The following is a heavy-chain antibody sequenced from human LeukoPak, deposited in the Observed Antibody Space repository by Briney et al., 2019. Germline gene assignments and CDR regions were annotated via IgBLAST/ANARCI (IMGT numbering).Heavy chain of an antibody. CDR3: ANWHSATILS. CDR1: GFTFSLYW. Sequence: PGGSLRLSCAASGFTFSLYWMSWVRQAPGKGLEWVATIKEDGSEKYYVDSVKGRLTISRDNAKNSLYLQMNSLRAEDTAVYYCANWHSATILSWGQGTLVTVSS. D-gene: IGHD5-12*01. V-gene: IGHV3-7*01. J-gene: IGHJ4*02. CDR2: IKEDGSEK.